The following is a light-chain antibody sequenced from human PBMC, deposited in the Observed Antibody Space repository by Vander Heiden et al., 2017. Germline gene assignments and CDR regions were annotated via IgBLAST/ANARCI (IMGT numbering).Light chain of an antibody. CDR3: CSYAGSSTYV. J-gene: IGLJ1*01. V-gene: IGLV2-23*02. CDR1: SSDVGNYNL. Sequence: QSALTPPASVSRSPGQSLPISCTGTSSDVGNYNLVSWYQQHPGKAPKVMIYEVSKRPSGISDRFSGSKSANTASLTISGLQAEDEADYYCCSYAGSSTYVFGTGTRVTVL. CDR2: EVS.